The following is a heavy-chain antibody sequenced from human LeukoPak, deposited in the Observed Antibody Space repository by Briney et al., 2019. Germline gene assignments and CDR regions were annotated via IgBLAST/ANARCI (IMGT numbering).Heavy chain of an antibody. CDR3: ARGDCSSTSCYLIYY. J-gene: IGHJ4*02. V-gene: IGHV3-33*01. D-gene: IGHD2-2*01. CDR2: IWYDGSNK. CDR1: GFTFTSYG. Sequence: GGSLRLSCAASGFTFTSYGMHWVRQAPGKGLEWVSVIWYDGSNKYYADSVKGRFTISRDNSKNTVYLQMNSLRAEDTAVYYCARGDCSSTSCYLIYYWGQGTLVTVSS.